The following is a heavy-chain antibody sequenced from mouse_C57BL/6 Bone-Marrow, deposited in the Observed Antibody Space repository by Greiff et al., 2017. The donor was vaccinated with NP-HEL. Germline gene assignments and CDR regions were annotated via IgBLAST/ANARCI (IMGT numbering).Heavy chain of an antibody. CDR1: GYNIKDDY. D-gene: IGHD3-3*01. J-gene: IGHJ2*01. V-gene: IGHV14-4*01. CDR3: TKAARSTDY. Sequence: VQLQQSGAELVRPGASVKLSCTASGYNIKDDYMHWVKQRPEQGLEWIGWIDPENGDTEYASKFQGKATITADKSSNTAYLQLSSLTSEDTAVYYCTKAARSTDYWGQGTTLTVSS. CDR2: IDPENGDT.